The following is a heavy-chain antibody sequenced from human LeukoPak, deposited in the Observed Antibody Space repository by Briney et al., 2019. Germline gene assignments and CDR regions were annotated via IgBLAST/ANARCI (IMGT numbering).Heavy chain of an antibody. V-gene: IGHV4-30-4*01. Sequence: SQTLSLTCTVSGGSIRSGDYYWSWIRQPPGKGLEWIGYIYYSGSTYYNPSLKSRVTISVDTSKNQFSLKLSSVTAADTAVYYCARVLIGYYDSSGYYFPDYFDYWGQGTLVTVSS. CDR2: IYYSGST. J-gene: IGHJ4*02. CDR1: GGSIRSGDYY. CDR3: ARVLIGYYDSSGYYFPDYFDY. D-gene: IGHD3-22*01.